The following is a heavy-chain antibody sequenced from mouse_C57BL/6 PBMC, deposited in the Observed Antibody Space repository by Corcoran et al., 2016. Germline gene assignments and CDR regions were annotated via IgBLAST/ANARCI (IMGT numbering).Heavy chain of an antibody. V-gene: IGHV1-80*01. J-gene: IGHJ3*01. D-gene: IGHD2-3*01. Sequence: QVQLQQSGAELVKPGASVKISCKASGYAFSSYWMNWVKQRPGKGLEGIGQIYPGDGDTNYNGKFKGKATLTADKSSSTAYMQLSSLTSEDSAVYFCARLYDGYYSWFAYWGQGTLVTVSA. CDR1: GYAFSSYW. CDR2: IYPGDGDT. CDR3: ARLYDGYYSWFAY.